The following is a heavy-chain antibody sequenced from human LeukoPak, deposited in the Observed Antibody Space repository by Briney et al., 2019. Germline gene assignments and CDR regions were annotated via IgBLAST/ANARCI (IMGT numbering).Heavy chain of an antibody. CDR1: GFTFSSYG. Sequence: PGGSLRLSCAASGFTFSSYGMHWVRQAPAKGLEGVAFIRYDGSNKYYADSVKGRFTISRDNSKNTLYLQMNSLRAEDTAVYYCAKLIQLERSVDAFDIWGQGTMVTVSS. CDR3: AKLIQLERSVDAFDI. CDR2: IRYDGSNK. D-gene: IGHD1-1*01. J-gene: IGHJ3*02. V-gene: IGHV3-30*02.